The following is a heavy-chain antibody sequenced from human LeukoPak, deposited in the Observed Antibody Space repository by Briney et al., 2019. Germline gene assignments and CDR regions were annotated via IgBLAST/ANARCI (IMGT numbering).Heavy chain of an antibody. CDR2: TYYRSKWYN. J-gene: IGHJ4*02. V-gene: IGHV6-1*01. CDR3: ARGDSLQWLVRDAGYYFDY. Sequence: TLSLTCAISGDSVSSNSAAWNWIRQSPSRGLEWLGRTYYRSKWYNDYAVSVKSRITINPDTSKNQFSLQLNSVTPEDTAVYYCARGDSLQWLVRDAGYYFDYWGQGTLVTVSS. D-gene: IGHD6-19*01. CDR1: GDSVSSNSAA.